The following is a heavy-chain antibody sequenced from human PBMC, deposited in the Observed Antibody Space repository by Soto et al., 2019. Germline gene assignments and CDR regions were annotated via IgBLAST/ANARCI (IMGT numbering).Heavy chain of an antibody. V-gene: IGHV4-30-4*01. J-gene: IGHJ5*02. D-gene: IGHD1-26*01. Sequence: HVQLQESGPGLVKPSQTLSLTCTVSGGSISSGDYYWSWIRQPPGKGLEWIGYIYYSGSTYYNPSLKSRVTISVDTSKNQFSLKLSSVTAADTAVYYCARGPWSGYNWFDPWGQGTLVTVSS. CDR2: IYYSGST. CDR1: GGSISSGDYY. CDR3: ARGPWSGYNWFDP.